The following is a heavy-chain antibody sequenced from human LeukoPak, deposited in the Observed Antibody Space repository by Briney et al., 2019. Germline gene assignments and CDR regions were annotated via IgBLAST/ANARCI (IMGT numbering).Heavy chain of an antibody. Sequence: PSQTLSLTCTVSGGSISSGSYYWGWIRQPPGKGLEWIGSIYYSGSTYYNPSLKSRVTISVDTSKNQFSLKLSSVTAADTAVYYCARHPSLSIEAAGTADYWGQGTLVTVSS. J-gene: IGHJ4*02. CDR3: ARHPSLSIEAAGTADY. CDR2: IYYSGST. D-gene: IGHD6-13*01. V-gene: IGHV4-39*01. CDR1: GGSISSGSYY.